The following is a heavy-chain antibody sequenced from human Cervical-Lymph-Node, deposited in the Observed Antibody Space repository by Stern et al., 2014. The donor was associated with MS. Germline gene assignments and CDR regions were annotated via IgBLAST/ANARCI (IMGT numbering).Heavy chain of an antibody. CDR2: IYSGGST. CDR3: ASEGPGRRGYYSNWFDP. Sequence: EVQLVESGGGLVQPGGSLRLSCAASGFTVSNKDMTWVRQAPGKGLEWVSVIYSGGSTYYADSVKGRFTISRDNSKNTLYLQMNSLRAEDTAVYYCASEGPGRRGYYSNWFDPWGQGTLVTVSS. V-gene: IGHV3-66*02. J-gene: IGHJ5*02. CDR1: GFTVSNKD. D-gene: IGHD3-3*01.